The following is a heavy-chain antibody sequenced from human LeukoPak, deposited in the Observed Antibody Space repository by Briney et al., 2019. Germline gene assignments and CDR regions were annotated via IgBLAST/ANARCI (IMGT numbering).Heavy chain of an antibody. V-gene: IGHV1-8*02. D-gene: IGHD6-19*01. CDR1: GYTFTSYD. Sequence: ASVKVSCKASGYTFTSYDINWVRQATGQGLEWMGWMNSNSGHTGYAQKFQGRVTMTRNTSISTAYMGLSSLRSEDTAVYYCARETGSAWAGDVWGKGTTVTVSS. J-gene: IGHJ6*04. CDR3: ARETGSAWAGDV. CDR2: MNSNSGHT.